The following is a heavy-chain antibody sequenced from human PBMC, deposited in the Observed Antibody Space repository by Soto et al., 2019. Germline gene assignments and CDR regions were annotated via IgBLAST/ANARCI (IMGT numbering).Heavy chain of an antibody. CDR3: ARGLRGYTGYDGGGAFDI. V-gene: IGHV1-69*06. CDR2: IIPMFGTP. Sequence: QVQLGQSGTEVKTSWSSVKVSCKASGDTFTNFAISWMRQAPGQGLEWMGGIIPMFGTPNYAQKFQGRVTITADRSTSTAYLELRSLRSEDTAVYYCARGLRGYTGYDGGGAFDIWGQGTMVTVSS. D-gene: IGHD5-12*01. J-gene: IGHJ3*02. CDR1: GDTFTNFA.